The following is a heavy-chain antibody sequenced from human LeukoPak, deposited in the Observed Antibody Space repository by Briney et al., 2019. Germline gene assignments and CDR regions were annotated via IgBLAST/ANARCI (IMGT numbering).Heavy chain of an antibody. CDR1: GYTFTSYD. CDR3: ARVAGPGYCSSTSCYFHYYYMDV. Sequence: AASVKVSCKASGYTFTSYDINWVRQATGQGLEWMGWMNPNSGNTGYAQKFQGRVTITRNTSISTAYMELSSLRSEDTAVYYCARVAGPGYCSSTSCYFHYYYMDVWGKGTTVTVSS. D-gene: IGHD2-2*03. V-gene: IGHV1-8*03. J-gene: IGHJ6*03. CDR2: MNPNSGNT.